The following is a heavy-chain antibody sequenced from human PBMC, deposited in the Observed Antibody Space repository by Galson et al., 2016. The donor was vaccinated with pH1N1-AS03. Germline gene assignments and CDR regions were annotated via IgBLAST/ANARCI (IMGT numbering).Heavy chain of an antibody. CDR2: ISSSGGST. CDR1: GFTFSRNA. J-gene: IGHJ4*02. D-gene: IGHD6-13*01. CDR3: VRGDPVTAGGTGCDY. V-gene: IGHV3-64*01. Sequence: SLRLSCAASGFTFSRNAMYWVRQAPGKGLEFVSAISSSGGSTYYANSVKDRFIISRDNSKNMLYLQMGSLRAEDKAVYYCVRGDPVTAGGTGCDYWCQGTLVTVSS.